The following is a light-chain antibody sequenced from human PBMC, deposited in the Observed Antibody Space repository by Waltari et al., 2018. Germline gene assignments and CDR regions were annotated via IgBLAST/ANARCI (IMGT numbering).Light chain of an antibody. CDR1: QSLLHSSGYNY. V-gene: IGKV2-28*01. J-gene: IGKJ4*02. Sequence: EIVMTQSPLSLPVTPGEPASISCRSSQSLLHSSGYNYLTWFLQKPGQSPPLLIYLGSIRASGVPDRFRGSGSGTDFTLKITRVEADDVGFYYCMQALESPSFGGGTKVEIK. CDR3: MQALESPS. CDR2: LGS.